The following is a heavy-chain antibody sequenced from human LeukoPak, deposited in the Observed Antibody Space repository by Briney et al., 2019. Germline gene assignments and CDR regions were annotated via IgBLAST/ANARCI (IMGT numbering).Heavy chain of an antibody. CDR2: IYTSGST. V-gene: IGHV4-4*07. CDR3: ARGSTVTKRTFAFDI. J-gene: IGHJ3*02. CDR1: GGSISSYY. Sequence: SETLSLTCTVSGGSISSYYWSWIRQPAGKGLEWIGRIYTSGSTNYNPSLKSRVTMSVDTSKNQFSLKLSSVTAADTAVYYCARGSTVTKRTFAFDIWGQGTMVTVSS. D-gene: IGHD4-4*01.